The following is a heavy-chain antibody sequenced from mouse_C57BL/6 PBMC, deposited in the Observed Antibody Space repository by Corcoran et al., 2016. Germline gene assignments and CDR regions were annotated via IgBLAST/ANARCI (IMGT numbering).Heavy chain of an antibody. CDR3: ARTDYGSGYYAMDY. CDR1: GYTFTDYY. CDR2: INPYNGGT. V-gene: IGHV1-19*01. J-gene: IGHJ4*01. D-gene: IGHD1-1*01. Sequence: EVQLQQSGPVLVKPGASVKMSCKASGYTFTDYYMNWVKQSHGKSLEWIGVINPYNGGTSYNQKFKGKATLTVDKSSSTAYMELNSLTSEDSAVYYCARTDYGSGYYAMDYWGQGTSVTVSS.